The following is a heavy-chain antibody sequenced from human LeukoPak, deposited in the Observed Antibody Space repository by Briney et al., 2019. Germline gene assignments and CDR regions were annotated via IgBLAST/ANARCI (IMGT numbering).Heavy chain of an antibody. Sequence: PGGSLRLSCTASGFTFNNAWMSWVRQAPGKGLEWAGRIKSRIDGGTTDYAAPVKGRFTISRADSEHTVYLQMNSLKTEDTAVYYCTRRPNSYWYFDLWGRGTLVTVSS. CDR2: IKSRIDGGTT. CDR3: TRRPNSYWYFDL. J-gene: IGHJ2*01. V-gene: IGHV3-15*01. D-gene: IGHD1-1*01. CDR1: GFTFNNAW.